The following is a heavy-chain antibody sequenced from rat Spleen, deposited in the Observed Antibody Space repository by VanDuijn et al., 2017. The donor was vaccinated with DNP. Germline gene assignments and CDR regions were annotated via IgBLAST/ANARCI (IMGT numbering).Heavy chain of an antibody. CDR1: GFTFSNYY. V-gene: IGHV5-25*01. D-gene: IGHD1-9*01. Sequence: EVQLVESGGDLVQPGRSLKLLCAASGFTFSNYYMAWVRQGPKKGLEWVATISTSCSRTYYPDSVKGRFNISRHNAENTVYLQMNSLRSEDTATYYCAKVRTTGIPGFAYWGQGTLVTVSS. CDR3: AKVRTTGIPGFAY. J-gene: IGHJ3*01. CDR2: ISTSCSRT.